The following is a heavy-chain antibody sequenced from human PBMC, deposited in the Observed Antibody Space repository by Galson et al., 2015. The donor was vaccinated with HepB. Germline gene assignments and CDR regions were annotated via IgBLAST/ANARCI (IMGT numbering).Heavy chain of an antibody. CDR1: GFTFDDYA. CDR2: ISWNSGSI. CDR3: AKDPSFEIAAAGKGMGY. J-gene: IGHJ4*02. D-gene: IGHD6-13*01. Sequence: SLRLSCAASGFTFDDYAMHWVRQAPGKGLEWVSGISWNSGSIGYADSVKGRFTISRDNAKNSLYLQMNSLRAEDTALYYCAKDPSFEIAAAGKGMGYWGQGTLVTVSS. V-gene: IGHV3-9*01.